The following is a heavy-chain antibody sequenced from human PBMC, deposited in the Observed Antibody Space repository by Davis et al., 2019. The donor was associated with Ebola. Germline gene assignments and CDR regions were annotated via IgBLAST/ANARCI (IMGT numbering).Heavy chain of an antibody. Sequence: PSETLSLTCAVYGGSFSGYYWSWIRQPPGKGLEWIGEINHSGSTNYNPSLKSRVTISVDTSKNQFSLKLSSVTAADTAVYYCARGRVWWNSRPNWFDPWGQGTLVTVSS. CDR3: ARGRVWWNSRPNWFDP. D-gene: IGHD3-16*01. CDR1: GGSFSGYY. V-gene: IGHV4-34*01. CDR2: INHSGST. J-gene: IGHJ5*02.